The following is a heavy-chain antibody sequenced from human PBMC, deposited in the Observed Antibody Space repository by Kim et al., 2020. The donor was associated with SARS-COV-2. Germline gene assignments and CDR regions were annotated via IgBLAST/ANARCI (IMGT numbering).Heavy chain of an antibody. Sequence: SETLSLTCTVSGGSISSYYWSWIRQPPGKGLEWIGYIYYSGSTNYNPSLKSRVTISVDTSKNQFSLKLSSVSAADTAVYYCARTPGVISPLNRRNYYYGMDVWGQGTTVTVSS. J-gene: IGHJ6*02. CDR1: GGSISSYY. CDR2: IYYSGST. V-gene: IGHV4-59*01. D-gene: IGHD2-8*01. CDR3: ARTPGVISPLNRRNYYYGMDV.